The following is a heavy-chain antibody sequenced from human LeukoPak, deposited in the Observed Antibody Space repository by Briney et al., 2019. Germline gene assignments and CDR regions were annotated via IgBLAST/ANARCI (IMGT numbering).Heavy chain of an antibody. CDR1: GFNFTDHW. CDR2: IKEDESAK. Sequence: GGSLRLSCVASGFNFTDHWMSWVRQAPGKGLEWVANIKEDESAKFYSDSVRSRFTNSRDNAKNSLYLQMNNLRVEDTAVYYCARAVDVADYWGRGTLVTVSS. J-gene: IGHJ4*02. CDR3: ARAVDVADY. D-gene: IGHD3-16*01. V-gene: IGHV3-7*01.